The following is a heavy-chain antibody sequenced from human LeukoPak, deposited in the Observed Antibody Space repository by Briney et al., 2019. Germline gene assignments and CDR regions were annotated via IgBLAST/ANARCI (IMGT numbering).Heavy chain of an antibody. D-gene: IGHD4-17*01. Sequence: GGSLRLSCAASGFTFSSYDMHWVRQAPGKGLEWVAVISYGGSNKYYADSVKGRFTISRDNSKNTLYLQMNSLRAEDTAVHYCATYGDYVGGAFDYWGQGTLVTVSS. V-gene: IGHV3-30*03. CDR3: ATYGDYVGGAFDY. J-gene: IGHJ4*02. CDR2: ISYGGSNK. CDR1: GFTFSSYD.